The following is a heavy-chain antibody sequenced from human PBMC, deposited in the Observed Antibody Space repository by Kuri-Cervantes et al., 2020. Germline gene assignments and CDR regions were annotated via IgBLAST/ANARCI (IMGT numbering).Heavy chain of an antibody. D-gene: IGHD1-1*01. Sequence: GESLKISCAASGFTFSNYWMSWVRQAPGKGLEWVAQIKEDGSQRYYVESLKGRFTISRDNAKNSLYLQMNNLKSEDTAMYYCARVMQLQRPIWGQGALVTVSS. CDR3: ARVMQLQRPI. CDR1: GFTFSNYW. J-gene: IGHJ4*02. V-gene: IGHV3-7*04. CDR2: IKEDGSQR.